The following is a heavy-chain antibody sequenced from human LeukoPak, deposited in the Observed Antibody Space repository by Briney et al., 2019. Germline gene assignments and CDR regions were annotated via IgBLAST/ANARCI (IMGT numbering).Heavy chain of an antibody. CDR1: GYTFTGYY. V-gene: IGHV1-2*02. CDR2: INPNSGGT. D-gene: IGHD3-10*01. J-gene: IGHJ5*02. CDR3: ARVFRGYYGSGSYYNASYNWFDP. Sequence: GASVKVSCKASGYTFTGYYMHWVRQAPGQGLEWMGWINPNSGGTNYAQKFQGRVTTTRDTSISTAYMELSRLRSDDTAVYYCARVFRGYYGSGSYYNASYNWFDPWGQGTLVTVSS.